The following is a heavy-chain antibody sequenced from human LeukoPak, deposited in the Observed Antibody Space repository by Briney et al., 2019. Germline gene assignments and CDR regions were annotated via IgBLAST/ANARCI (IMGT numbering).Heavy chain of an antibody. V-gene: IGHV3-23*01. J-gene: IGHJ4*02. CDR2: IFANGGTT. D-gene: IGHD1-26*01. Sequence: GGSLRLSCEGSGFMFNDFAMNWVRQAPGKGLEWVSLIFANGGTTKYADSVKGRFTISRDNANNSLYLQMNSLRAEDTAVYYCARRKHNSYWSPNEYYFDYWGRGTLVTVSS. CDR1: GFMFNDFA. CDR3: ARRKHNSYWSPNEYYFDY.